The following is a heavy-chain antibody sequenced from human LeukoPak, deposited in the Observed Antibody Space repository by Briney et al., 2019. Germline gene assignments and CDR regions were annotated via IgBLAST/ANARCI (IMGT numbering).Heavy chain of an antibody. CDR1: GGSISSYY. Sequence: SETLSLTCTASGGSISSYYWSWIRQPPGKGLEWIGYIYYSGSTNYNPSLKSLVTISVDTSKNQFSLKLSSVPAADTAVYYCARGRGGDYEHWGQGTLVTVSS. CDR2: IYYSGST. CDR3: ARGRGGDYEH. V-gene: IGHV4-59*01. D-gene: IGHD2-21*02. J-gene: IGHJ4*02.